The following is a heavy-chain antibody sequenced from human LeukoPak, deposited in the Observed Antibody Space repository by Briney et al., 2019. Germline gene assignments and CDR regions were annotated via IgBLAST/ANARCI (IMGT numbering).Heavy chain of an antibody. CDR2: INSDGSWT. V-gene: IGHV3-74*01. J-gene: IGHJ6*02. CDR1: GNYW. Sequence: QPGGSLRLSCAASGNYWMHWVRQAPGKGLVWVSHINSDGSWTSYADSVKGRFTISRDNSKNTLYLQMNSLRAEDTAVYYCARDSSSWYFADYYYGMDVWGQGTTVTVSS. D-gene: IGHD6-13*01. CDR3: ARDSSSWYFADYYYGMDV.